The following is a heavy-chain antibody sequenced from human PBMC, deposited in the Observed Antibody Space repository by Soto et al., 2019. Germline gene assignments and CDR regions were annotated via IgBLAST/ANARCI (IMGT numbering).Heavy chain of an antibody. V-gene: IGHV4-59*08. CDR2: IYYSGST. Sequence: SETLSLTCTVSGGSISSYYWSWIRQPPGKGLEWIGYIYYSGSTNYNPSLKSRVTISVDTSKNQFSLKLSSVTAADTAVYYCARLDIVVVPAAIQHDAFDIWGQGTMVTVSS. CDR1: GGSISSYY. J-gene: IGHJ3*02. D-gene: IGHD2-2*03. CDR3: ARLDIVVVPAAIQHDAFDI.